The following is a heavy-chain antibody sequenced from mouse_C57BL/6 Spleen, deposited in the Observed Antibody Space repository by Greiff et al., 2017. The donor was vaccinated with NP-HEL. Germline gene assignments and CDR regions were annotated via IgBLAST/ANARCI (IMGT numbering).Heavy chain of an antibody. CDR1: GYAFSSSW. Sequence: QVQLQQSGPELVKPGASVKISCKASGYAFSSSWMNWVKQRPGKGLEWIGRIYPGDGDTNYNGKFKGKATLTADKSSSTAYMQLSSLTSEDSAVYFCARSPYYGNWYFDVWGTGTTVTVSS. CDR2: IYPGDGDT. J-gene: IGHJ1*03. CDR3: ARSPYYGNWYFDV. V-gene: IGHV1-82*01. D-gene: IGHD1-1*02.